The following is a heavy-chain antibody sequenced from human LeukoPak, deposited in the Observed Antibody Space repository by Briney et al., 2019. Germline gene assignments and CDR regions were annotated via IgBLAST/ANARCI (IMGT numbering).Heavy chain of an antibody. CDR3: ARVGAAKYYYGLDV. CDR2: IYYSGST. CDR1: GDSITNYY. Sequence: SETLSLTCNVSGDSITNYYWGWVRQPPGQGLEWIGYIYYSGSTDYNPSLKSRVTISIDTSENLFSLNLTSVTASDTAVYYCARVGAAKYYYGLDVWGQGTTVTVSS. D-gene: IGHD6-13*01. V-gene: IGHV4-59*01. J-gene: IGHJ6*02.